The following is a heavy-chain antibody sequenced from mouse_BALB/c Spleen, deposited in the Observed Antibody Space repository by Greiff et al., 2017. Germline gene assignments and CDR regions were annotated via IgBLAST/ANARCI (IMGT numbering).Heavy chain of an antibody. Sequence: EVHLVESGGGLVKPGGSLKLSCAASGFTFSSYAMSWVRQTPEKRLEWVASISSGGSTYYPDSVKGRFTISRDNARNILYLQMSSLRSEDTAMYYCARGGYVYYFDYWGQGTTLTVSS. CDR3: ARGGYVYYFDY. CDR1: GFTFSSYA. D-gene: IGHD3-2*02. V-gene: IGHV5-6-5*01. J-gene: IGHJ2*01. CDR2: ISSGGST.